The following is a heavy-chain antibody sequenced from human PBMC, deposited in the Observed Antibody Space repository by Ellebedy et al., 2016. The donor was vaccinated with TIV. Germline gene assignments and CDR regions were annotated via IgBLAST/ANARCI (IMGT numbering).Heavy chain of an antibody. CDR3: AGGRDLLY. D-gene: IGHD5-24*01. CDR1: GFTFSSYA. V-gene: IGHV3-23*01. CDR2: ISGSGGST. Sequence: GESLKISCAASGFTFSSYAMSWVRQAPGKGLEWVSAISGSGGSTYYADSVKGRFTISRDNSKNTLYLQMNSLRAEDTAVYYCAGGRDLLYWGQGTLVTVSS. J-gene: IGHJ4*02.